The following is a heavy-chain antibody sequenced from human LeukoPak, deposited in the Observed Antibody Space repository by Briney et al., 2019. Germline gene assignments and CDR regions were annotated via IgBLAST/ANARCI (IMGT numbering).Heavy chain of an antibody. CDR2: VYYSGST. J-gene: IGHJ4*02. CDR3: TRYSSGWWYFDY. Sequence: KPSETLSLTCTVSGGSINGYYWSWIRQPPGKGLEWIGYVYYSGSTNYIPSLKSRVTISVDTSKNQFSLKLSSVTAADTAVYYCTRYSSGWWYFDYWGQGTLVTVSS. CDR1: GGSINGYY. V-gene: IGHV4-59*01. D-gene: IGHD6-19*01.